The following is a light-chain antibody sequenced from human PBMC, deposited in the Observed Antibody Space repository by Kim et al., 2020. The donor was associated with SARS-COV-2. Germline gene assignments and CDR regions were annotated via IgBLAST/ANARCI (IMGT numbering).Light chain of an antibody. V-gene: IGLV6-57*03. Sequence: ISGTRRCGRIAQLFVQWYRKRRGSAPATVIFENDQRPSGVPDRFSGSIDTSSNSASLTISGLRTEDEADYYCQSFDINNGVFGGGTQLTVL. CDR1: CGRIAQLF. J-gene: IGLJ3*02. CDR3: QSFDINNGV. CDR2: END.